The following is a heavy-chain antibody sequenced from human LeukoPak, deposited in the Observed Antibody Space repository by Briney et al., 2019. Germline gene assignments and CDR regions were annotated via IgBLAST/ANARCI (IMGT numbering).Heavy chain of an antibody. V-gene: IGHV3-11*04. CDR3: ARHDCSGGSCSFDY. CDR1: GFTFSDYY. Sequence: GGSLRLSCAASGFTFSDYYMGWIRQAPGKGLEWVSYISSSGSTIYYADSVKGRFTISRDNAKNSLYLQMNSLRAEDTAVYYCARHDCSGGSCSFDYWGQGTLVTVSS. CDR2: ISSSGSTI. D-gene: IGHD2-15*01. J-gene: IGHJ4*02.